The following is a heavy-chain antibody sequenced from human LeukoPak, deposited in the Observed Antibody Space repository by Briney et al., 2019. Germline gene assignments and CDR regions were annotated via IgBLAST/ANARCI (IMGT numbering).Heavy chain of an antibody. Sequence: PGGSLRLSCAASGFTFDDYAMHWVRQAPGKGLEWVSLINWAGATTYSADSVKGRFTISRDNSKNSLYLQMNSLRTEDTASYYCAKDMGMTTITGGFDFWGQGTLVTVSS. J-gene: IGHJ4*02. CDR2: INWAGATT. CDR3: AKDMGMTTITGGFDF. D-gene: IGHD4-11*01. CDR1: GFTFDDYA. V-gene: IGHV3-43*01.